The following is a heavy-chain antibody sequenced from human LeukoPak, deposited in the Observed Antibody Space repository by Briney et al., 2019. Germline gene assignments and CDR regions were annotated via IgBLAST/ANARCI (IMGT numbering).Heavy chain of an antibody. V-gene: IGHV3-21*01. CDR2: ISSSSYI. D-gene: IGHD2-2*01. CDR3: ARDCSSTSCYFAFDI. Sequence: KSGGSLRLSCAASGFTLSSYSMNWVRQAPGKGLEWVSSISSSSYIYYADSVKGRFTISRDNAKNSLYLQMNSLRAEDTAAYYCARDCSSTSCYFAFDIWGQGTMVTVSS. J-gene: IGHJ3*02. CDR1: GFTLSSYS.